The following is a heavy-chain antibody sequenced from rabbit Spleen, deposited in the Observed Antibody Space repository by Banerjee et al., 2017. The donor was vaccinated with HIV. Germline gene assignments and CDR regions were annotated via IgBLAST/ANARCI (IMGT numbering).Heavy chain of an antibody. Sequence: QSLEESGGDLVKPGASLTLTCTASGVSFTISSYMCWVRQAPGKGLEWIACINAGSGNTYYASWAKGRFTITRSTSLNTVTLQMSSVTAADTATYFCARDLAGAIGWNFNLWGPGTLVTVS. CDR3: ARDLAGAIGWNFNL. D-gene: IGHD4-1*01. V-gene: IGHV1S40*01. CDR2: INAGSGNT. CDR1: GVSFTISSY. J-gene: IGHJ4*01.